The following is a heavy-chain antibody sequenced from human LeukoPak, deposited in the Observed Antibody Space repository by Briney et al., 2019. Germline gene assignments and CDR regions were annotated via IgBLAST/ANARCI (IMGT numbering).Heavy chain of an antibody. CDR2: IHTSSDT. CDR3: IVFGDSNH. Sequence: GGSLRLSCAASGLTRSHNYVSWVRQAPGKGLEWVSAIHTSSDTCYADSVKGRFTISRDTSKNTLYLQINSLRVEDTAVYYCIVFGDSNHWGQGTLVTVSS. V-gene: IGHV3-53*01. CDR1: GLTRSHNY. D-gene: IGHD4-17*01. J-gene: IGHJ5*02.